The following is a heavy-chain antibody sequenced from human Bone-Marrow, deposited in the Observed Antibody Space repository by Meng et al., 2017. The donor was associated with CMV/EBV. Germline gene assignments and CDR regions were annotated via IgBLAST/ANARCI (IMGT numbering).Heavy chain of an antibody. J-gene: IGHJ6*02. Sequence: ASVKVSCKASGYTFTSYDINWVRQATGQGLEWMGWMNPNSGNTGYAQKFQGRVTITRNTSISTAYMELSSLRSEDTAVYYCARDRSYSRAYYYYGMDVWGQGTTVTVSS. CDR2: MNPNSGNT. D-gene: IGHD4-11*01. CDR1: GYTFTSYD. V-gene: IGHV1-8*03. CDR3: ARDRSYSRAYYYYGMDV.